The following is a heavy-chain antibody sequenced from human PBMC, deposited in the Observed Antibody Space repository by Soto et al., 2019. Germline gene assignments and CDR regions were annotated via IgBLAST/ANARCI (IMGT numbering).Heavy chain of an antibody. CDR3: ARDYLVVSPVPDAFDI. V-gene: IGHV3-21*01. J-gene: IGHJ3*02. D-gene: IGHD6-6*01. Sequence: GALRLSCAASGFTFSSYSMNWVRQAPGKGLEWVSSISSSSSYIYYADSVKGRFTISRDNAKNSLYLQMNSLRAEDTAVYYCARDYLVVSPVPDAFDIWGQGTMVTVSS. CDR1: GFTFSSYS. CDR2: ISSSSSYI.